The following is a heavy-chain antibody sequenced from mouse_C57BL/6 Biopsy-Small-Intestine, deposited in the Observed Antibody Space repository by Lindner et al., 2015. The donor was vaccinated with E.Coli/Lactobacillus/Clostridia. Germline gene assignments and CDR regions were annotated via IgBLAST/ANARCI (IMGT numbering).Heavy chain of an antibody. V-gene: IGHV3-8*01. D-gene: IGHD2-12*01. Sequence: KPSHVLVVPTLVLVTGYSITSDYWNWIRKFPGNKLEYMGYISYSGSTYYNPSLKSRISITRDTSKNQYYLQLNSVTTEDTATYYCARSGTYYSYDEGLDYWGQGTTLTVSS. CDR1: GYSITSDY. CDR2: ISYSGST. J-gene: IGHJ2*01. CDR3: ARSGTYYSYDEGLDY.